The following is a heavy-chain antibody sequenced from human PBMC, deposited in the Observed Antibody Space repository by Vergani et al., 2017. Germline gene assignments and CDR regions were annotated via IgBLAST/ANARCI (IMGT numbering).Heavy chain of an antibody. Sequence: EVQLLESGGGLVQPGGSLRLSCAASGFTFSNAWMSWVRQAPGKGLEWVGRIRSKANSYATAYAASVKGRFTISRDDSKNTAYLQMNSLKTEDTAVYYCTRYCGGDCYPSWGQGTLVTVSS. J-gene: IGHJ5*02. CDR2: IRSKANSYAT. CDR3: TRYCGGDCYPS. D-gene: IGHD2-21*02. CDR1: GFTFSNAW. V-gene: IGHV3-73*01.